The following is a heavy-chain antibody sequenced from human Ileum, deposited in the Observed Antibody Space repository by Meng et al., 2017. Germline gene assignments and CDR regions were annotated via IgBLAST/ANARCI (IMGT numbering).Heavy chain of an antibody. CDR1: GASMNSFYDY. CDR2: VYKTGST. CDR3: ARRTGEVDLLDY. Sequence: QLQESGLGLVKPSETLSPTSTVSGASMNSFYDYWAWLRRASGKEVQWIGIVYKTGSTYYNPSLKSRVSMSVDTSKKQISLKLNSVTAADTAVYYCARRTGEVDLLDYWGQGTLVTVSS. D-gene: IGHD7-27*01. J-gene: IGHJ4*02. V-gene: IGHV4-39*01.